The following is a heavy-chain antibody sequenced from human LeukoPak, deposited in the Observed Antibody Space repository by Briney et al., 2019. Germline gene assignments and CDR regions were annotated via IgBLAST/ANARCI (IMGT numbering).Heavy chain of an antibody. Sequence: GASVKVSCKASGYTFTSYYMHWVRQAPGQGLEWMGIINPSGGSTSYAQKFQGRVTMTRDTSTSTVYMELSSPRSEDTAVYYCARGGGYCSGGSCESTKHYWGQGTLVTVSS. D-gene: IGHD2-15*01. CDR3: ARGGGYCSGGSCESTKHY. CDR1: GYTFTSYY. V-gene: IGHV1-46*01. CDR2: INPSGGST. J-gene: IGHJ4*02.